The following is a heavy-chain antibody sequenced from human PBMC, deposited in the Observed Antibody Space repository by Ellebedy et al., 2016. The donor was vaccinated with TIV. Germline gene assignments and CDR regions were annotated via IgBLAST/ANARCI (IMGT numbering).Heavy chain of an antibody. CDR2: IWYDDSNK. V-gene: IGHV3-33*01. Sequence: PGGSLRLSCAASGFTFKTYGMHWVRQAPGKGLEWVAVIWYDDSNKYYADSVKGRFTIYRDNSKNTLYLQMNSLRAEDTAVYYCARDGYDILTGSYHMFDYWGQGTLVTVSS. CDR1: GFTFKTYG. D-gene: IGHD3-9*01. J-gene: IGHJ4*02. CDR3: ARDGYDILTGSYHMFDY.